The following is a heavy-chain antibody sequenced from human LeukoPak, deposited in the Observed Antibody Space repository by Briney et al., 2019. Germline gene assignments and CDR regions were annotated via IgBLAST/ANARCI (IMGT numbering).Heavy chain of an antibody. J-gene: IGHJ4*02. CDR2: ISGSGGST. CDR3: AKLRQRQPQRYFFEY. V-gene: IGHV3-23*01. CDR1: GFTFSSYA. Sequence: GGSLRLSCAASGFTFSSYAMSWVRQAPGKGLEWVSAISGSGGSTYYADSVKGRFTISRDNSKNTLYLQMNSLRAEDTAVYYCAKLRQRQPQRYFFEYWGQGALVAVAS. D-gene: IGHD6-25*01.